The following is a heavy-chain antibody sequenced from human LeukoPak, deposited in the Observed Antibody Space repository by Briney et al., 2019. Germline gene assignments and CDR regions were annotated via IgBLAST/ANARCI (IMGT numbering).Heavy chain of an antibody. D-gene: IGHD6-13*01. CDR1: GGSISSSSYY. J-gene: IGHJ3*02. V-gene: IGHV4-61*05. Sequence: PSETLSLTCTVSGGSISSSSYYWGWIRQPPGKGLEWIGYIYYSGSTNYNPSLKSRVTISVDTSKNQSSLKLSSVTAADTAVYYCAAAAPGDAFDIWGQGTMVTVSS. CDR3: AAAAPGDAFDI. CDR2: IYYSGST.